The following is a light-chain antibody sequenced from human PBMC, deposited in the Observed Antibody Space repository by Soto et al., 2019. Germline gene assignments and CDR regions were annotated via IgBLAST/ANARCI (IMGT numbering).Light chain of an antibody. J-gene: IGLJ3*02. CDR1: SSDVGGYDF. CDR2: EVS. Sequence: QSALTQPASVSGSPGQSITISCTGTSSDVGGYDFVSWYRHHPGKDPKLIISEVSNRPSGVSNRFSGSKSGNTASLTISGLQAEDEADYYCSSYTTTTTRLVFGGGTKLTVL. V-gene: IGLV2-14*01. CDR3: SSYTTTTTRLV.